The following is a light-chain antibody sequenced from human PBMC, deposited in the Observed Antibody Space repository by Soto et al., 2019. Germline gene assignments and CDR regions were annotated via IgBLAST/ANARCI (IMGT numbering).Light chain of an antibody. V-gene: IGKV3-11*01. CDR1: QSISKY. Sequence: EIVLTQSPATLSLSPGEGATLSCRASQSISKYLAWYQQKPGQAPRVLIYDTSNRATGIPARFSGTGSGTDFTLTISSLEPEDFGVYYCQQRRDWPVTFGPGTKVDIK. CDR2: DTS. J-gene: IGKJ3*01. CDR3: QQRRDWPVT.